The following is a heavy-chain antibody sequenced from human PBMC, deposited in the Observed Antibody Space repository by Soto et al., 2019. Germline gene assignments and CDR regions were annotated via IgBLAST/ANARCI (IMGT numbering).Heavy chain of an antibody. D-gene: IGHD4-17*01. CDR3: VSHVSMTAVTQFDC. J-gene: IGHJ4*02. CDR2: ISGSGDNT. Sequence: GGSLRLSCAASGFTFSNYAMSWVRQAPGKGLEWVSLISGSGDNTNYADSVKGRFTISRDNSRSTLYLQMNSLRAEDTALFYCVSHVSMTAVTQFDCWGQGTLVTVSS. CDR1: GFTFSNYA. V-gene: IGHV3-23*01.